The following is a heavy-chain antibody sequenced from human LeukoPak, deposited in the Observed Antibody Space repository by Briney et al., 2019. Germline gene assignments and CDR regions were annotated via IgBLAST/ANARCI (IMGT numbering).Heavy chain of an antibody. CDR2: INPNSGGT. J-gene: IGHJ4*02. CDR1: GYTFTGYY. CDR3: ASTYCSSTSCALGFDY. Sequence: VASVKVSCKASGYTFTGYYMHWVRQAPGQGLEWMGWINPNSGGTNYAQKFQGRVTMTRGTSISTAYMELSRLRSDDTAVYYCASTYCSSTSCALGFDYWGQGTLVTVSS. D-gene: IGHD2-2*01. V-gene: IGHV1-2*02.